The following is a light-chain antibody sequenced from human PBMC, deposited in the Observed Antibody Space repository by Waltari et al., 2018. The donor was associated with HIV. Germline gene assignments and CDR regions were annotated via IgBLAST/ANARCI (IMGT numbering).Light chain of an antibody. CDR2: DVT. CDR3: SSYGGGNTVL. J-gene: IGLJ3*02. CDR1: SSDVGSFKD. Sequence: QSALTQPPSASGSPGQPVTISCTRTSSDVGSFKDVSWYQQHPGKAPKLMIYDVTKWPSGVPDRFSGSKSGNTASLTVSGLQAEDEADYYCSSYGGGNTVLFGGGTRLTVL. V-gene: IGLV2-8*01.